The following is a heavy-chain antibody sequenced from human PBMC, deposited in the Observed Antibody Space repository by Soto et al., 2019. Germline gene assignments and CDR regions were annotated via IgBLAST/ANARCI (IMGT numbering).Heavy chain of an antibody. Sequence: KPSETLSLTCAVSGGSISSGGYSWSWIRQPPGKGLEWIGYIYHSGSTYYNPSLKSRVTISVDRSKNQFSLKLSSVTAADTAVYYCARSYFDFWSGYYPYSYYGMDVWGQGTTVTVSS. CDR1: GGSISSGGYS. J-gene: IGHJ6*02. CDR2: IYHSGST. D-gene: IGHD3-3*01. CDR3: ARSYFDFWSGYYPYSYYGMDV. V-gene: IGHV4-30-2*01.